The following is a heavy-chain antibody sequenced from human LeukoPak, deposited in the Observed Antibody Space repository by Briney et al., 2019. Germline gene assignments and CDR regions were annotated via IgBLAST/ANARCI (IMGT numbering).Heavy chain of an antibody. CDR1: GGSISSSNYY. Sequence: PSQTLSLTCSVSGGSISSSNYYWSWIRQPAGKGLEWIGRIYTSESTNYNPSLKSRVTISVDTSRNQFSLKLSSVTAADTAVYYCAREGYYGSSGYGYWGQGTLVTVSS. D-gene: IGHD3-22*01. CDR2: IYTSEST. CDR3: AREGYYGSSGYGY. J-gene: IGHJ4*02. V-gene: IGHV4-61*02.